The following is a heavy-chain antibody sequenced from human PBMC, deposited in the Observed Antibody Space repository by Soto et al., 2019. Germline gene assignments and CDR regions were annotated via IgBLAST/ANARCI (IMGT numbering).Heavy chain of an antibody. V-gene: IGHV4-34*01. CDR1: GGSFSGYY. Sequence: LSLTCAVYGGSFSGYYWSWIRQPPGKGLEWIGEINHSGSTNYNPSLKSRVTISVDTSKNQFSLKLSSVTAADTAVYYCATLTGFGELLPYGMDVWGQGTTVTVSS. CDR3: ATLTGFGELLPYGMDV. J-gene: IGHJ6*02. CDR2: INHSGST. D-gene: IGHD3-10*01.